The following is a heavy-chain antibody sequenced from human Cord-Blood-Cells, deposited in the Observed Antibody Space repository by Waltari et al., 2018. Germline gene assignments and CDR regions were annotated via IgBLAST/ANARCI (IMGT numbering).Heavy chain of an antibody. V-gene: IGHV3-53*01. J-gene: IGHJ4*02. CDR1: WFTASRNY. Sequence: EVQLVESGGGWIQPGGSVRLSCAASWFTASRNYRSWVRQAPGKGLEWVSVIYSGGSTYYADSVKGRFTISRDNSKNTLYLQMNSLRAEDTAVYYCARVAVMTMGSFDYWGQGTLVTVSS. CDR3: ARVAVMTMGSFDY. CDR2: IYSGGST. D-gene: IGHD3-10*01.